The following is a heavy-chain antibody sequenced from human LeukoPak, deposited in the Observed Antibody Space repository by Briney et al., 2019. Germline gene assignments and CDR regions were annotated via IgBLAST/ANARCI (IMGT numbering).Heavy chain of an antibody. Sequence: GASVKVSCKASGYTFTSCYMHWVRQAPGQGLEWMGIINPSGGSTSYAQKFQGRVTMTRDTSTSTVYMELSSLRSEDTAVYYCARAADIVVVVAATLDYWGQGTQVTVSS. V-gene: IGHV1-46*01. CDR1: GYTFTSCY. J-gene: IGHJ4*02. CDR2: INPSGGST. D-gene: IGHD2-15*01. CDR3: ARAADIVVVVAATLDY.